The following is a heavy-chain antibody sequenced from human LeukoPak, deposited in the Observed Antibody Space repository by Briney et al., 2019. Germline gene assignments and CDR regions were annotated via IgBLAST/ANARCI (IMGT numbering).Heavy chain of an antibody. CDR1: GGSISSGDYY. CDR2: IYYSGST. J-gene: IGHJ5*02. D-gene: IGHD7-27*01. V-gene: IGHV4-30-4*08. Sequence: PSETLSLTCTVSGGSISSGDYYWSWIRQPPGKGLEWIGYIYYSGSTYYNPSLKSRVTISVDTSKNQFSLKLSSATAADTAVYYCARSDELGLLDPWGQGTLVTVSS. CDR3: ARSDELGLLDP.